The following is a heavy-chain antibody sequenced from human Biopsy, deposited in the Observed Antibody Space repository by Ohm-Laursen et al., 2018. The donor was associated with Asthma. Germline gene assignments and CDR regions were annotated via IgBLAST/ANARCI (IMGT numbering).Heavy chain of an antibody. CDR2: VNTGNGDT. CDR1: GYNFISFA. J-gene: IGHJ3*01. V-gene: IGHV1-3*04. Sequence: ASVKISCKASGYNFISFAIHWVRQAPGQRLEWMGWVNTGNGDTKYSQKFQGRVTITRDTSASTAYMELRSLRSEDTATYYCARTYYDFLTGQVKDVFGVWGQGTMATVSS. CDR3: ARTYYDFLTGQVKDVFGV. D-gene: IGHD3-9*01.